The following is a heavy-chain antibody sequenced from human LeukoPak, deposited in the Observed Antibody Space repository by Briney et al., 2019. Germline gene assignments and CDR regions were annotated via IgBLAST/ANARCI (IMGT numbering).Heavy chain of an antibody. CDR1: GYTFTGYY. CDR2: INANSAGT. D-gene: IGHD2-2*01. V-gene: IGHV1-2*02. CDR3: ARSSPKYSSSTSCSPKDWFDP. Sequence: ASVKVSCKASGYTFTGYYMHWVRQAPGQGLEWMGWINANSAGTNYAQKFQGRVTMTRDTSISTAYMELSRLRSDDTAVYYCARSSPKYSSSTSCSPKDWFDPWGQGTLVTVSS. J-gene: IGHJ5*02.